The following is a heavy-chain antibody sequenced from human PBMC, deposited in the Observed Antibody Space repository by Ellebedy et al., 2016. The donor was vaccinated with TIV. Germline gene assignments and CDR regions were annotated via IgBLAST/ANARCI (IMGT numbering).Heavy chain of an antibody. CDR3: AALPTY. CDR1: GFTLTNPA. CDR2: IAVGGDKT. V-gene: IGHV1-58*02. Sequence: AASVKVSCKASGFTLTNPAIQWVRQARGHRPEWIGWIAVGGDKTHYAQKFQARVTLTRDMSTITDYMELSSLRSDDTAIYYCAALPTYWGQGTLVTVSS. J-gene: IGHJ4*02.